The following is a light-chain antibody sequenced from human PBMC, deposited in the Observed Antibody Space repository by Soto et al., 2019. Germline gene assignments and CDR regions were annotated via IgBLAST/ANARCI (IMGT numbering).Light chain of an antibody. J-gene: IGLJ2*01. Sequence: QSALTQPASVSGSPGQSITVSCTGTSRDIGGYNYVSWYQQQPGKAPKLMIYDVSNRPSGVSNRFSGSKSGNTASLTISGLQAEDEADYYCSSYTDSRIVIFGGGTKLTVL. CDR2: DVS. V-gene: IGLV2-14*03. CDR3: SSYTDSRIVI. CDR1: SRDIGGYNY.